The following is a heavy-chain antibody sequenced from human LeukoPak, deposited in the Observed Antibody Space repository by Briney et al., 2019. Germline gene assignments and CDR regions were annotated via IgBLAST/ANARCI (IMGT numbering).Heavy chain of an antibody. Sequence: GGSLRLSCAASGFTFSNYNMNWVRQAPGKGLEWVSYISSSGSTIYYADSVKGRFTISRDNAKNSLYLQMNSLRAEDTAVYYCASPIYGSGSYYNVWGQGTLVTVSS. CDR2: ISSSGSTI. V-gene: IGHV3-48*04. J-gene: IGHJ4*02. CDR3: ASPIYGSGSYYNV. D-gene: IGHD3-10*01. CDR1: GFTFSNYN.